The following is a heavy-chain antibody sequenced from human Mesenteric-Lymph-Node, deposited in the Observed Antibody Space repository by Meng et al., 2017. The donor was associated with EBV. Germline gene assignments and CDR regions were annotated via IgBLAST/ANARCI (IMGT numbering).Heavy chain of an antibody. CDR2: IYYSGST. D-gene: IGHD5-18*01. J-gene: IGHJ4*02. CDR1: GGSISSGAYY. CDR3: ARGYSYDSFGLDY. Sequence: VPLQEWGPRVGQPSQTLALTCVGCGGSISSGAYYWTWIRQPPGKGLESIGYIYYSGSTYYNPSLQSRVTMSVDTSKNQFSLKLSSVTAADTAVYYCARGYSYDSFGLDYWGQGALVTVSS. V-gene: IGHV4-30-4*01.